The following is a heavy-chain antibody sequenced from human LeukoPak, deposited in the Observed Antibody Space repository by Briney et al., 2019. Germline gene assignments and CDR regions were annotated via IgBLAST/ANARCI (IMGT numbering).Heavy chain of an antibody. Sequence: TSETLSLTCAVYGGSFSGYYWSWIRQPPGKGLEWIGEINHSGSTNYNPSLKSRVTISVDTSKNQFSLKLSSVTAADTAVYYCARLGIYYDSSGYYNYFDYWGQGTLVIVSS. J-gene: IGHJ4*02. CDR1: GGSFSGYY. V-gene: IGHV4-34*01. CDR3: ARLGIYYDSSGYYNYFDY. D-gene: IGHD3-22*01. CDR2: INHSGST.